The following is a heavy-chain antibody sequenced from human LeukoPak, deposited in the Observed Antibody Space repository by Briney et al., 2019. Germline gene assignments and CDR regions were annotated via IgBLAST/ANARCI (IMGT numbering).Heavy chain of an antibody. CDR2: INHSGST. J-gene: IGHJ5*02. CDR3: ARGPHFGNCSGGSCYSSNWFDP. CDR1: GGSFSGYY. D-gene: IGHD2-15*01. Sequence: SETLSLTCAVYGGSFSGYYWSWIRQPPGKGLEWIGEINHSGSTNYNPSLKCRVTISVDTSKNQFSLKLSSVTAADTAVYYCARGPHFGNCSGGSCYSSNWFDPWGQGTLVTVSS. V-gene: IGHV4-34*01.